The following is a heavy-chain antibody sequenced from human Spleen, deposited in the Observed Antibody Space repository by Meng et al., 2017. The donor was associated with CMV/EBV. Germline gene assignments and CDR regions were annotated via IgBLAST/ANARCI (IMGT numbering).Heavy chain of an antibody. J-gene: IGHJ4*02. V-gene: IGHV3-30*02. CDR2: IRYDGSNK. CDR3: ARDRYDFWSGSYHIFGY. Sequence: GESLKISCAASGFTFSSYAMSWVRQAPGKGLEWVAFIRYDGSNKYYADSVKGRFTISRDNSKNTLYLQMNSLRAEDTAVYYCARDRYDFWSGSYHIFGYWGQGTLVTVSS. D-gene: IGHD3-3*01. CDR1: GFTFSSYA.